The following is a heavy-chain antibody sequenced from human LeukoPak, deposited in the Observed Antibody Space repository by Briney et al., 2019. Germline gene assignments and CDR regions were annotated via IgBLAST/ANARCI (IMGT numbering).Heavy chain of an antibody. V-gene: IGHV4-59*01. D-gene: IGHD3-22*01. CDR3: ARGYYDARGDSNPFDI. CDR1: GGSISSSH. J-gene: IGHJ3*02. Sequence: SETLSLACTVSGGSISSSHWSWIRQTPERGLEWIGYTSHSGSTNYKPSLKSRVSISIDTSKNQFSLKLTSVTAADTAMYYCARGYYDARGDSNPFDIWGQGTMVTVSS. CDR2: TSHSGST.